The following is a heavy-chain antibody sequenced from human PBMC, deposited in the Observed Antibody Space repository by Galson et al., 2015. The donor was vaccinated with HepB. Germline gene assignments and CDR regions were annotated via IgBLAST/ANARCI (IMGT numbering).Heavy chain of an antibody. CDR3: ARVSVVGCSGDYCYDYYGLDV. J-gene: IGHJ6*02. CDR2: ITGYNEKT. V-gene: IGHV1-18*04. D-gene: IGHD2-15*01. CDR1: GYNFKSYG. Sequence: SVKVSCKASGYNFKSYGIAWVRQAPGQGLEWMGWITGYNEKTNYAQKVQGRVTMTTDTFTNTAYVELASLTSDDTAVYYCARVSVVGCSGDYCYDYYGLDVWGQGTTVTVSS.